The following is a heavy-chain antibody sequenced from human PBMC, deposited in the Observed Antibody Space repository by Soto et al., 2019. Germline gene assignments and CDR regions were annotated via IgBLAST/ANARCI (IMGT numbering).Heavy chain of an antibody. D-gene: IGHD2-15*01. CDR3: ARDPTAGYCSGGSCYEFGMDV. CDR2: INAGNGNT. Sequence: ASVNVSCKSSGYTFTSYAIHWVRQAPGQRLECMGWINAGNGNTKYSQKFQGRVTITRDTSASTAYMELSSLRSEDTAVYYCARDPTAGYCSGGSCYEFGMDVWGQGTTVTVSS. V-gene: IGHV1-3*01. CDR1: GYTFTSYA. J-gene: IGHJ6*02.